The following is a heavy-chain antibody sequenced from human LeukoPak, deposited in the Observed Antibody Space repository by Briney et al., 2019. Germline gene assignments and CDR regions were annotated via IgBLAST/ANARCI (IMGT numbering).Heavy chain of an antibody. CDR2: IYHSGST. D-gene: IGHD3-22*01. CDR1: GGCISSRNW. CDR3: ARIYCYDSSGYYDTA. J-gene: IGHJ5*02. Sequence: SETLSLTCAVSGGCISSRNWWSWVRQPPGKGLEWIGEIYHSGSTNYNPSLKSRVTISVDKSKNQFSLKLSSVTAADTAVYYCARIYCYDSSGYYDTAWGQGTLVTVSS. V-gene: IGHV4-4*02.